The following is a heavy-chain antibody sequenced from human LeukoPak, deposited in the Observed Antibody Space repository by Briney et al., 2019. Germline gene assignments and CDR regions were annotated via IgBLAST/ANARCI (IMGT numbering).Heavy chain of an antibody. CDR1: GASMSDYY. Sequence: SETLSLTCTVSGASMSDYYWSWIRQPPGKGLEWIGYIYYTGSTNYNPSLKSRVTMSVDTSKNQISLKLSSVTTADSAVYYCVRRVRYFGQNDYWGQGTLVTVSS. CDR3: VRRVRYFGQNDY. J-gene: IGHJ4*02. CDR2: IYYTGST. D-gene: IGHD3-9*01. V-gene: IGHV4-59*08.